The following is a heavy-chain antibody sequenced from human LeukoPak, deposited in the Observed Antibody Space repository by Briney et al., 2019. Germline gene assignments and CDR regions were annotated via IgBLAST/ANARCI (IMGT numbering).Heavy chain of an antibody. Sequence: GGSLRLSCAASGFTFSSYSMNWVRQAPGKGLEWVSYISSSSSTIYYADSVKGRFTISRDDAKNSLYLQMNSLRAEDTALYYCAKDMGSYLSHGMDVWGQGTTVTVSS. CDR3: AKDMGSYLSHGMDV. CDR2: ISSSSSTI. D-gene: IGHD3-10*01. CDR1: GFTFSSYS. V-gene: IGHV3-48*04. J-gene: IGHJ6*02.